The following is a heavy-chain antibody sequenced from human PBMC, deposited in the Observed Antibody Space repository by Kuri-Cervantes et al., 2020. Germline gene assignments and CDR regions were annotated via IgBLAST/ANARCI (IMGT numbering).Heavy chain of an antibody. CDR1: GFTLNRYG. CDR2: ISYDGSNK. V-gene: IGHV3-33*05. D-gene: IGHD2-2*01. Sequence: GESLKISCAASGFTLNRYGMHWVRQAPGKGLEWVAVISYDGSNKYYADSVKGRFTISRDNSKNTLYLQMNSLRAEDTAVYYCARDRVVPAFESLMDWAQYYYYGMDVWGQGTTVTVSS. CDR3: ARDRVVPAFESLMDWAQYYYYGMDV. J-gene: IGHJ6*02.